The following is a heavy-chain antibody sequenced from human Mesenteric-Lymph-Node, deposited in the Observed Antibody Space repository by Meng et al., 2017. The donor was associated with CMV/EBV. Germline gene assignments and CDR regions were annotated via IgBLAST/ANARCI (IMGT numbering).Heavy chain of an antibody. CDR3: ARLPTRRNYFDF. CDR2: IYYSGST. CDR1: GGSISSYY. V-gene: IGHV4-59*08. J-gene: IGHJ4*02. Sequence: GSLRLSCTVSGGSISSYYWSWIRQPPGKGLEWIGYIYYSGSTNYNPSLKSRVTISVDTSKNQFSLKLTSVTAADTAVFYCARLPTRRNYFDFWGQGTLVTVSS.